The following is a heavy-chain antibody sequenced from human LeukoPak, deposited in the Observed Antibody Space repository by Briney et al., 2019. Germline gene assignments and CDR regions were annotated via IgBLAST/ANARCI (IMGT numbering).Heavy chain of an antibody. CDR2: INHSGST. CDR1: GGSFSGYY. D-gene: IGHD6-19*01. Sequence: RPSETLSLTCAVYGGSFSGYYWSWIRQPPVKGLEWIGEINHSGSTNYNPSLKSRVTISVDTSKNQFSLKLSSVTAADTAVYYCARGVYSSGWHGYWGQGTLVTVSS. J-gene: IGHJ4*02. V-gene: IGHV4-34*01. CDR3: ARGVYSSGWHGY.